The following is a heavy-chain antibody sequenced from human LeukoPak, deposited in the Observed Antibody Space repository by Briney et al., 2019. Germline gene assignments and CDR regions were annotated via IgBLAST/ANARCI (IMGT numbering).Heavy chain of an antibody. V-gene: IGHV4-34*01. J-gene: IGHJ4*02. CDR1: GGSFSGYF. D-gene: IGHD3-22*01. CDR2: INHSGST. CDR3: ARQKARGGYDY. Sequence: SETLSLTCAVYGGSFSGYFWTWIRQPPGKGLEWIGEINHSGSTNYNPSLKSRVTISIDTSKNHFSLRLSSLTAADTAVYYCARQKARGGYDYWGQGTLVTVSS.